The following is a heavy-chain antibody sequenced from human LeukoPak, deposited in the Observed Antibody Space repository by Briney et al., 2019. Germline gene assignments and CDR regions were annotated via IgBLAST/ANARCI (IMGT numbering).Heavy chain of an antibody. CDR1: GFTFSSYS. J-gene: IGHJ4*02. CDR2: ISSSSSYI. V-gene: IGHV3-21*01. D-gene: IGHD2-15*01. Sequence: GGSLRLSCAASGFTFSSYSMNWVRQAPGKGLEWVSSISSSSSYIYYADSVKGRFTISRDNAKNSLYLQMNSLRAEDTAVYYRARPHYCSGSSCYNYFDYWGQGTLVTVSS. CDR3: ARPHYCSGSSCYNYFDY.